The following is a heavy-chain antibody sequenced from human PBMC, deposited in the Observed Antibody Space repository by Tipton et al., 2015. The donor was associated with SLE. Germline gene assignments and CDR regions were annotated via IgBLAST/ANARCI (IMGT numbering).Heavy chain of an antibody. Sequence: VQLVQSGAEVEKPGESLKISCKGSGYSFTSYWIGWVRQMPGKGLEWMGIIYPGDSDTRYSPSFQGQVTISADKSISTAYLQWSSLKASDTAMYYCARLQGSGYDSSNAFDIWGQGTMVTVSS. CDR3: ARLQGSGYDSSNAFDI. D-gene: IGHD5-12*01. J-gene: IGHJ3*02. CDR2: IYPGDSDT. V-gene: IGHV5-51*01. CDR1: GYSFTSYW.